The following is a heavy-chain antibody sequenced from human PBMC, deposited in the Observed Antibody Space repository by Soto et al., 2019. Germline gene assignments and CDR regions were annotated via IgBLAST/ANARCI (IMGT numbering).Heavy chain of an antibody. V-gene: IGHV4-31*03. Sequence: PSETLSLTCTVSGGSISDGYYWTWIRQHPGKGLEWIGSISASGSTSYNPSLKSRLTVSVDKSKNQFSLNLRSVTAADTAVCYCARRDRSGFSYWLDTWGQGTLVTVSS. CDR1: GGSISDGYY. CDR3: ARRDRSGFSYWLDT. J-gene: IGHJ5*02. CDR2: ISASGST. D-gene: IGHD3-22*01.